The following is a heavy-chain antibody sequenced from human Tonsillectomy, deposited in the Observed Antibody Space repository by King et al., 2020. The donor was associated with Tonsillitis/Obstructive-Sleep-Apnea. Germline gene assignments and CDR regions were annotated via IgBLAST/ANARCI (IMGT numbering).Heavy chain of an antibody. CDR2: IYWDDDK. J-gene: IGHJ4*02. CDR3: ARPQPYCSGGTCYSGPFEY. CDR1: GFSLSTSGVG. V-gene: IGHV2-5*02. D-gene: IGHD2-15*01. Sequence: ITLKESGPTLVKPTQTLTLTCTFSGFSLSTSGVGVGWIRQPPGKALEWLALIYWDDDKRYSPSLKSRLTITKDTSKNQVVLTMTNMDPVDTATYYCARPQPYCSGGTCYSGPFEYWGQGTLVTVSS.